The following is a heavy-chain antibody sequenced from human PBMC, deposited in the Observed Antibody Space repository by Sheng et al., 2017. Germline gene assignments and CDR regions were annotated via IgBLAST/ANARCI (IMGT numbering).Heavy chain of an antibody. CDR2: ITGDGTIT. V-gene: IGHV3-74*01. Sequence: EVQLVESGGGLVQPGGSLRLSCTASGFSFSSSWMNWVRQAPGKGLEWVSRITGDGTITKYADSVKDRFTISRDNAKNTVYLQMSSLKAEDTAVYYCVKGGGSDSWGQGTLVTVSS. CDR3: VKGGGSDS. J-gene: IGHJ4*02. D-gene: IGHD6-25*01. CDR1: GFSFSSSW.